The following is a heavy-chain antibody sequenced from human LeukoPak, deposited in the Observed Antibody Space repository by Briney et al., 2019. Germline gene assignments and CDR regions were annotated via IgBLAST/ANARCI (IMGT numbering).Heavy chain of an antibody. CDR3: AKDLPPYDYVWGSYRFPAPLDY. D-gene: IGHD3-16*02. V-gene: IGHV3-30*02. J-gene: IGHJ4*02. CDR1: GFTFSSYG. CDR2: IRYDGSNK. Sequence: PGGSLRLSCAASGFTFSSYGMHWVRQAPGKGLEWVAFIRYDGSNKYYADSVKGRFTISRDNSKNTLYLQMNSLRVEDTAVYYCAKDLPPYDYVWGSYRFPAPLDYWGQGTLVTVSS.